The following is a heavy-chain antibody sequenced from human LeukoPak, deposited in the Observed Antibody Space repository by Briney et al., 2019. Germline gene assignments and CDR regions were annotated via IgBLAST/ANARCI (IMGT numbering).Heavy chain of an antibody. CDR1: GDPVRSESSH. Sequence: SETLSLPCTVSGDPVRSESSHWSWIRQPPGKGLECIGYIYYSGSTNYNPSLKSRVTLSVDTSKSQFSLKLSSVTAGDTAVYYCARYTVRGDGSIYHSWGQGTLVTVSS. V-gene: IGHV4-61*01. J-gene: IGHJ4*02. CDR2: IYYSGST. CDR3: ARYTVRGDGSIYHS. D-gene: IGHD5-24*01.